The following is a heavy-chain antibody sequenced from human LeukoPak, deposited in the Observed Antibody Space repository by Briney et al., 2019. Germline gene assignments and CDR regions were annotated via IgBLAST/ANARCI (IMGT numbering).Heavy chain of an antibody. V-gene: IGHV1-69*04. Sequence: SVKVSCKASGGTFSSYAISWVRQAPGQGREWMGRIIPILGIANYAQKFQGRVTITADKSTSTAYMELSSLRSEDTAVYYCASGTGYSSSWYFPHWGQGTLVTVSS. CDR2: IIPILGIA. CDR1: GGTFSSYA. D-gene: IGHD6-13*01. J-gene: IGHJ4*02. CDR3: ASGTGYSSSWYFPH.